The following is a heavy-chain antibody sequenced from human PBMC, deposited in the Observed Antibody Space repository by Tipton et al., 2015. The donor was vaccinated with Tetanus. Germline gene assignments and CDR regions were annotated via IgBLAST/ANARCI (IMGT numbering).Heavy chain of an antibody. J-gene: IGHJ4*02. CDR1: GFIFSSYG. CDR3: AREADCSGGSCYSGDFDY. V-gene: IGHV3-33*01. D-gene: IGHD2-15*01. Sequence: SLRLSCAASGFIFSSYGIHWVRQAPGKGLEWVAVSWYDGTDKYYADSVKGRFTISRDNSKNTLYLHMNSLRAEDTAVYYCAREADCSGGSCYSGDFDYWGQGTLVTVSS. CDR2: SWYDGTDK.